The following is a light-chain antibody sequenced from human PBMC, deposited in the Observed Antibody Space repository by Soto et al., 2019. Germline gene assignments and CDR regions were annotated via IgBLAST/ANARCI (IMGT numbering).Light chain of an antibody. CDR1: SSDLGSYNF. V-gene: IGLV2-14*01. CDR2: EVN. Sequence: QSALTQPASVSGSPGQSITISCTGTSSDLGSYNFVSWYQQHPGNAPKLMIYEVNNRPSGVSTRFSGSKSGNTASLTISGLQAEDEAHYYCNSYTTNRTRVFGGGTQLTVL. CDR3: NSYTTNRTRV. J-gene: IGLJ3*02.